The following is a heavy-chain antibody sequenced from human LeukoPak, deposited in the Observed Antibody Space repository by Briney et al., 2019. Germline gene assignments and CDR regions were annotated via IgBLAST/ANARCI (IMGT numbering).Heavy chain of an antibody. CDR2: INVGDGNT. V-gene: IGHV1-3*01. Sequence: ASVKVSCKASGYTFATYAIHWVRQAPGQNLEWMGLINVGDGNTKYSQKFLGRVTITRDTSASTTYMELDSLRSEDTAVYYCAREQSSYYYGSTSYYRYFDYWGQGTLVAVSS. CDR1: GYTFATYA. CDR3: AREQSSYYYGSTSYYRYFDY. D-gene: IGHD3-10*01. J-gene: IGHJ4*02.